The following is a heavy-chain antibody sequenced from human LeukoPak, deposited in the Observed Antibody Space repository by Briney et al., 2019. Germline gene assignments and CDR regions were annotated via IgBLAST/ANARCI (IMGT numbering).Heavy chain of an antibody. V-gene: IGHV4-59*01. CDR3: ARRDGYNSYYFDY. D-gene: IGHD5-24*01. CDR1: GGSISSYY. Sequence: KPSETLSLTCTVSGGSISSYYWSWIRQPPGKGLEWIGYIYYSVSTNYNPSLKRRVTISVDTSKNQFSLKLSSVTAADTAVYYCARRDGYNSYYFDYWGQGTLVTVSS. CDR2: IYYSVST. J-gene: IGHJ4*02.